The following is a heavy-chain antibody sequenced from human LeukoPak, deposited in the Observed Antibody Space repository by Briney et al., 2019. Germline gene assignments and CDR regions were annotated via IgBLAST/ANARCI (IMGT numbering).Heavy chain of an antibody. D-gene: IGHD2-2*01. Sequence: GGSLRLSCAASGFTFSSYWMSWVRQAPGKGLEWVANIKQDGSEKYYVDSVKGRFTISRDNAKNSLYLQMNSLRAEDTAVYYCAREGCSSTSCYRGYYYGMDVWGQGTTATVSS. V-gene: IGHV3-7*03. CDR1: GFTFSSYW. J-gene: IGHJ6*02. CDR2: IKQDGSEK. CDR3: AREGCSSTSCYRGYYYGMDV.